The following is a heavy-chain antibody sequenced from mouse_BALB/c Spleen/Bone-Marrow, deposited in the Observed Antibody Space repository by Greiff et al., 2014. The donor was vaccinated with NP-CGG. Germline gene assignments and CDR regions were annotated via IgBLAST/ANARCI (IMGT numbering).Heavy chain of an antibody. D-gene: IGHD2-4*01. CDR2: ISYSGST. Sequence: EVQLQQSGPGLVKPSQSLPLTCTVTGYSITSDYAWNWIRQFPGNKLEWMGYISYSGSTSYNPSLKSRISITRDTSKNQFFLQLNSVTAEDTATYYCTRYDYDGVDYWGQGTTLTVSS. V-gene: IGHV3-2*02. CDR3: TRYDYDGVDY. J-gene: IGHJ2*01. CDR1: GYSITSDYA.